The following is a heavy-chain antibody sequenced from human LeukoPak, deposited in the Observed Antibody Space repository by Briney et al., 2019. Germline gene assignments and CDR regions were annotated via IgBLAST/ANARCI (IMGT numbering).Heavy chain of an antibody. V-gene: IGHV3-7*01. CDR3: ATAVGAD. Sequence: GGSLRLCCAASGFTFSSSWMTWVRQTPGKGLEWVANIKEDGSEKYYVDSVKGRFTISRDNAKNSLYLQMNSLRAEDTALYYCATAVGADWGQGTLVTVSS. CDR1: GFTFSSSW. J-gene: IGHJ4*02. CDR2: IKEDGSEK.